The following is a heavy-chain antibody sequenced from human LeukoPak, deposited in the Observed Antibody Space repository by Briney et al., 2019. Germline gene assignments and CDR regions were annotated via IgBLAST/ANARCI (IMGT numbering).Heavy chain of an antibody. D-gene: IGHD2-2*01. CDR2: ISGSGGST. V-gene: IGHV3-23*01. J-gene: IGHJ4*02. Sequence: GGSLRLSCAASGFTFSGYAMSWVRQAPGKGLEWVSAISGSGGSTYYADSVKGRFTISRDNSKNTLYLQMNSLRAEDTAVYYCATLRPGYCSSTSCPHLYYFDYWGQGTLVTVSS. CDR1: GFTFSGYA. CDR3: ATLRPGYCSSTSCPHLYYFDY.